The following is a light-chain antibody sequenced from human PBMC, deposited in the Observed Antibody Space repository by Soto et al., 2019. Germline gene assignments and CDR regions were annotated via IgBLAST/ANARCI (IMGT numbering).Light chain of an antibody. CDR1: SSNIGAGYD. CDR3: QSYDSSLSGSWV. J-gene: IGLJ2*01. CDR2: GNS. Sequence: QLVLTQPPSVSGAPGQRVTISCTGSSSNIGAGYDVHWYRQLPGTAPKLLIYGNSNRPSGVPDRFSGSKSGTSASLAITGLQAEDEADYYCQSYDSSLSGSWVFGGGTKLTVL. V-gene: IGLV1-40*01.